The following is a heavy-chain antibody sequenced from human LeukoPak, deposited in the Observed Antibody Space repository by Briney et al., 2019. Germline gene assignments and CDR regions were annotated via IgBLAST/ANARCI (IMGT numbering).Heavy chain of an antibody. CDR1: GGSFSGYY. CDR3: ARAQTYYDFWSGYIPYYFDY. CDR2: INHSGST. D-gene: IGHD3-3*01. Sequence: SETLSLTCAVYGGSFSGYYWSWIRQPPGKGLEWIGEINHSGSTNYNPSLKSRVTISVDTSKTQFSLKLSSVTAADTAVYYCARAQTYYDFWSGYIPYYFDYWGQGTLVTVSS. V-gene: IGHV4-34*01. J-gene: IGHJ4*02.